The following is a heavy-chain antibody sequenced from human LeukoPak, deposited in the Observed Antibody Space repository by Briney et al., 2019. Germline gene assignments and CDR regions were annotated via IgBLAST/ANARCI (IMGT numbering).Heavy chain of an antibody. CDR1: GFTFSSYW. D-gene: IGHD3-3*01. V-gene: IGHV3-7*01. CDR2: IKQDGSEK. Sequence: GGSLRLSCAASGFTFSSYWMSWVRQAPGKGLEWVADIKQDGSEKYYVDSVKGRFTISRDNAKNSLYLQMNSLRAEDTAVYYCARDRRYDFRSGYLRGFDYWGQGTLVTVSS. CDR3: ARDRRYDFRSGYLRGFDY. J-gene: IGHJ4*02.